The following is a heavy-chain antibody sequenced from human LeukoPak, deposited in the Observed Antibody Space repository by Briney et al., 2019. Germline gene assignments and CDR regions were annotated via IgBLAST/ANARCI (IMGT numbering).Heavy chain of an antibody. CDR1: GFTFSSYA. J-gene: IGHJ6*03. CDR2: ISYDGSNK. CDR3: ARGGDYYYMDV. Sequence: TGGSLRLSCAASGFTFSSYAMHWVRQAPGKGLEWVAVISYDGSNKYYAGSVKGRFTISRDNSKNTLYLQMNSLRAEDTAVYYCARGGDYYYMDVWGKGTTVTVSS. V-gene: IGHV3-30-3*01.